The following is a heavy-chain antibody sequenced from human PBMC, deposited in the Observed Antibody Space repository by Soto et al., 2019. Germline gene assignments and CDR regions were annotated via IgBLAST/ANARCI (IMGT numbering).Heavy chain of an antibody. Sequence: SQTLSLTCDISGDSVSSNSVAWNWIRQSPSRGLEWLGRTFYRSKRYNDYAVSVKSRITINPDTSKNQFSLQLSSVTPEDTAVYYCARDWEGAQFDYWGQGNLVTVSS. D-gene: IGHD1-26*01. CDR1: GDSVSSNSVA. CDR2: TFYRSKRYN. J-gene: IGHJ4*02. V-gene: IGHV6-1*01. CDR3: ARDWEGAQFDY.